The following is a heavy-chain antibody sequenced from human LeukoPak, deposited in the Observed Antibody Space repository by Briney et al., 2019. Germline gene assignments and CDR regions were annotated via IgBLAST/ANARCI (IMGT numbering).Heavy chain of an antibody. CDR2: IHQRGVT. V-gene: IGHV4-34*01. CDR1: GGSFGDYH. Sequence: SETLSLTCALSGGSFGDYHWSWIRQPPGKGLEWIGEIHQRGVTTYNPSLKSRVTISVDTSKNQFSLKLSSVTAADTAVYYCARLGTTVTAVSNFDYWGQGTLVTVSS. J-gene: IGHJ4*02. D-gene: IGHD4-17*01. CDR3: ARLGTTVTAVSNFDY.